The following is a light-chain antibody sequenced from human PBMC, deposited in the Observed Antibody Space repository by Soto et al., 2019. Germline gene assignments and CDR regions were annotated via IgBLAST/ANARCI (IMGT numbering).Light chain of an antibody. CDR2: GAS. J-gene: IGKJ4*01. V-gene: IGKV3-20*01. Sequence: EIVLTHSPGTLSLSPGERATLSCRASQIVSSSYLAWYQQKPGQAPRLLIYGASSRATGIPDRFSGSGSGTDFTLTISRLEPEDFAVYYCQQYGSSPPALTFGGGTKVDIK. CDR3: QQYGSSPPALT. CDR1: QIVSSSY.